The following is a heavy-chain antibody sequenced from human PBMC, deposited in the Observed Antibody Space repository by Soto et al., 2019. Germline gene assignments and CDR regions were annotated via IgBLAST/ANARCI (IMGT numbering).Heavy chain of an antibody. CDR1: GFTFTSSA. CDR2: IVVGSGNT. D-gene: IGHD3-9*01. V-gene: IGHV1-58*02. J-gene: IGHJ4*02. Sequence: GASVKVSCKASGFTFTSSAMQCVRQARGQRLEWIGWIVVGSGNTNYAQKFQERVTITRDMSTSTAYMELSSLRSEDTAVYYCAADRGDEFDWLLYAPGSFDYWGQGTLVTVSS. CDR3: AADRGDEFDWLLYAPGSFDY.